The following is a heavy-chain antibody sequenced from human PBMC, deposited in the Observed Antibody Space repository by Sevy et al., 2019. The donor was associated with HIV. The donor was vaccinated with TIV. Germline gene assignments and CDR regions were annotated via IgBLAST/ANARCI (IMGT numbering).Heavy chain of an antibody. J-gene: IGHJ4*02. D-gene: IGHD1-1*01. Sequence: SGPTLVKPAKTLTLTCSFSGFSLSTSGMSVGWIRLPPGKALEWLTLIFWDDDKRYSPPLKSMLTITKDTSKNHVILKMTNMDPEDTATYFCARFLKGDYTTYFDYWGQGILVTVSS. CDR1: GFSLSTSGMS. V-gene: IGHV2-5*02. CDR2: IFWDDDK. CDR3: ARFLKGDYTTYFDY.